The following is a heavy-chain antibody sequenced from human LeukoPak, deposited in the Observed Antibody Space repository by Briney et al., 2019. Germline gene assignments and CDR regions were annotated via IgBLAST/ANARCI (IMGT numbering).Heavy chain of an antibody. Sequence: GGSLRLSCAASGFTFSTYGMHWVRQAPGKGLVWVSLIRSDGSSTSYADSVKGRFTISRDNAKNTLYLQMNSLRAEDTAVYYCARDRSYGYDYWGQGTLVTVSS. CDR2: IRSDGSST. V-gene: IGHV3-74*01. J-gene: IGHJ4*02. CDR1: GFTFSTYG. D-gene: IGHD5-18*01. CDR3: ARDRSYGYDY.